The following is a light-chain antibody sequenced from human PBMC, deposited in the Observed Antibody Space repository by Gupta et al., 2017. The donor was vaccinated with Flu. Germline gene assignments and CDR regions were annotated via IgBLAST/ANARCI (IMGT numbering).Light chain of an antibody. CDR1: QSVLYSANNKNY. J-gene: IGKJ4*01. CDR2: WAS. CDR3: QQYYSTPLT. Sequence: DIVMTQSPDSLSVSLGERATSNCKSSQSVLYSANNKNYLAWYQQKPGQPPKLLIYWASTRESGVPDRSSGSGSGTDFTLTISSLQAEDVAVYYCQQYYSTPLTFGGGTKVEIK. V-gene: IGKV4-1*01.